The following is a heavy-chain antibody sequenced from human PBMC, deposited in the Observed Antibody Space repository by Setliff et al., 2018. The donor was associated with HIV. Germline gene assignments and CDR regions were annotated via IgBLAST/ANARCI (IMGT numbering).Heavy chain of an antibody. CDR2: VYHSGST. D-gene: IGHD3-10*01. CDR3: ARQPPLSVLQVWFGDY. Sequence: SETLSLTCTVSGFSISTGHYWGWVRQSPGKGLEWIGSVYHSGSTYYAASLKSRVTISVDTSKNQFSLKLTSVTAADTAVYYCARQPPLSVLQVWFGDYWGQGILVTVSS. CDR1: GFSISTGHY. V-gene: IGHV4-38-2*02. J-gene: IGHJ4*02.